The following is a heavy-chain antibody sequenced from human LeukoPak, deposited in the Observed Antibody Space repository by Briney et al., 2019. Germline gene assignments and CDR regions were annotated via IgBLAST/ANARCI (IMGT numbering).Heavy chain of an antibody. CDR1: GFTFNRYS. Sequence: GGSLRLSCAASGFTFNRYSMSWVRQPPGKGLEWVSAISGSGTTIYYADSVKGRFTISRDNSKNTLYLQINSLRAEDTAVYCCAKDSGGTYFYYYYYMDVWGKGTTVTVSS. CDR3: AKDSGGTYFYYYYYMDV. D-gene: IGHD1-26*01. CDR2: ISGSGTTI. J-gene: IGHJ6*03. V-gene: IGHV3-23*01.